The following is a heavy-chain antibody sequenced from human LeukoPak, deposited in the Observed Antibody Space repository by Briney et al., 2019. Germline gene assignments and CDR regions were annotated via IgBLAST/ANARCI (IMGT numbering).Heavy chain of an antibody. Sequence: GGSLRLSCAASEFTFSTYWMRWVRQAPGKGLEWVADIKQDGSEKYYVHSVKGRFTISRQNAKNSLFLQMNSLRAEDTAVYYCARHRSGGSQDDAFDIWGQGTMVTVSS. J-gene: IGHJ3*02. D-gene: IGHD2-15*01. CDR2: IKQDGSEK. V-gene: IGHV3-7*01. CDR1: EFTFSTYW. CDR3: ARHRSGGSQDDAFDI.